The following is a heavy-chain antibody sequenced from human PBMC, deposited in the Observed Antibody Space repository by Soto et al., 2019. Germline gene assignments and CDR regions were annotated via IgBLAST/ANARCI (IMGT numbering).Heavy chain of an antibody. J-gene: IGHJ6*02. CDR3: ARGQVRVYYYYGMDV. CDR1: GGSFSGYY. CDR2: INHSGST. V-gene: IGHV4-34*01. Sequence: SETLSLTCAVYGGSFSGYYWSWIRQPPGKGLEWIGEINHSGSTNYNPSLKSRVTISVDTSKNQFSLKLSSVTAADTAVYYCARGQVRVYYYYGMDVWGQGTTVTVS.